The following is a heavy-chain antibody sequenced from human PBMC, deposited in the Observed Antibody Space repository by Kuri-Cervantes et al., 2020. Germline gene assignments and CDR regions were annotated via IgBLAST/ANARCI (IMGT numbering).Heavy chain of an antibody. CDR1: GFTFSSYA. V-gene: IGHV3-23*01. CDR3: ARDLDRELFDYMDV. J-gene: IGHJ6*03. D-gene: IGHD3-10*01. CDR2: ISGSGGST. Sequence: GESLKISCAASGFTFSSYAMSWVRQAPGKGLEWVSAISGSGGSTYYADSVKGRFTISRDNSKNTLYLQMNSLRAEDTAVYYRARDLDRELFDYMDVWGKGTTVTVSS.